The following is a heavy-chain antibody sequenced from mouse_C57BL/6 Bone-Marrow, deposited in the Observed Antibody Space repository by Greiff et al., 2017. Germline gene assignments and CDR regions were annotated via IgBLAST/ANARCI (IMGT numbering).Heavy chain of an antibody. D-gene: IGHD2-4*01. CDR2: IDPSDSYT. J-gene: IGHJ3*01. CDR1: GYTFTSYW. V-gene: IGHV1-59*01. CDR3: ASPIDYDYPGTFAY. Sequence: QVQLQQPGAELVRPGTSVKLSCKASGYTFTSYWMHWVKQRPGQGLEWIGVIDPSDSYTNYNQKFKGKATLTVDTSSSTAYMQLSSLTSEDAAVYYCASPIDYDYPGTFAYWGQGTLVTVSA.